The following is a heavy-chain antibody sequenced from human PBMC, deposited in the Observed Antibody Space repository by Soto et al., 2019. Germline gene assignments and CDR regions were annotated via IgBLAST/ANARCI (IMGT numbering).Heavy chain of an antibody. V-gene: IGHV3-7*04. Sequence: DVQLVESGGDLVQPGGSLRLSCVASGFAFRSSWMSWVRQAPGKGLEFVTNIKEDGTVKNYVDSVKGRFTISRDNAKSSAYLQMSSLRVEDTAVYYCARDPLRSAFDIWGQGTMVIVSS. CDR1: GFAFRSSW. CDR2: IKEDGTVK. CDR3: ARDPLRSAFDI. J-gene: IGHJ3*02.